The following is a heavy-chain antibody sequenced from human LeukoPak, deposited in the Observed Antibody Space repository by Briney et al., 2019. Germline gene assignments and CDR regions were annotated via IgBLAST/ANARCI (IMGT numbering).Heavy chain of an antibody. J-gene: IGHJ4*02. CDR3: TTGADYDILTGYFDY. V-gene: IGHV3-15*01. CDR1: GFTFSNAW. D-gene: IGHD3-9*01. CDR2: IKSKTDGGTT. Sequence: GGSLRLSCAASGFTFSNAWMSWVRQAPGKGLEWVGRIKSKTDGGTTDYAAPVKGRFTISRDDSKNTLYLQMNSLKTEDTAVYYCTTGADYDILTGYFDYWGQGTLVTVSS.